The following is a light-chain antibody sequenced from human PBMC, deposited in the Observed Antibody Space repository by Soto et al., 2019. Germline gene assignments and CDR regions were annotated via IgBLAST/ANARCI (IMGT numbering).Light chain of an antibody. Sequence: DIQMTQSPSTLSASVGDRVTIICRASQSIDSWLAWYQQKPGKAHKVLIYKASSLETGVPSRFSGSGSGTEFTLTISSLQPDDFATYYCQQYNSFSSFGQGTKLEIK. CDR1: QSIDSW. CDR2: KAS. CDR3: QQYNSFSS. V-gene: IGKV1-5*03. J-gene: IGKJ2*03.